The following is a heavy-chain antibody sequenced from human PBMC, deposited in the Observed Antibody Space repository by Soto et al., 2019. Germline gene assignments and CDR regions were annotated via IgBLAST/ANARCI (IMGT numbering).Heavy chain of an antibody. D-gene: IGHD4-17*01. CDR3: VRDGSKTLRDCFDP. CDR2: VYATGTS. V-gene: IGHV4-4*07. CDR1: GGSMGKFY. Sequence: SETLSLTCSVSGGSMGKFYWSWIRKTAGKGLEWMGRVYATGTSDYNPSLRSRIAMSVDISKKTFSLRLRSVTAADTGVYYCVRDGSKTLRDCFDPWGQGILVTVSS. J-gene: IGHJ5*02.